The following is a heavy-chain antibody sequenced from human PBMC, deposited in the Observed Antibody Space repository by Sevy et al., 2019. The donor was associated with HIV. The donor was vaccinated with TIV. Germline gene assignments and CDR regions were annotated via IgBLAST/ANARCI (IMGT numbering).Heavy chain of an antibody. Sequence: ASVKVSCKASGYTFTSYGISWVRQAPGQGLEWVGWLGANNGNTNYAQKVQGRVTMTTDTSTSTAYMELRSLRSDDTAVYYCARIEPSVCGTCSPYGMDVWDQGTTVTVSS. CDR3: ARIEPSVCGTCSPYGMDV. V-gene: IGHV1-18*01. CDR1: GYTFTSYG. D-gene: IGHD2-15*01. J-gene: IGHJ6*02. CDR2: LGANNGNT.